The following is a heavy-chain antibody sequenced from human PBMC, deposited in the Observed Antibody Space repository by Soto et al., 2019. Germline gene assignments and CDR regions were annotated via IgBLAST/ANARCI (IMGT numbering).Heavy chain of an antibody. J-gene: IGHJ6*02. CDR3: AAGGGEVELRSPLLGMGV. Sequence: QAQLVESGGGVVQPGRSLRLSCAASGFTFSSYGLHWVRQAPGKGLEWVALIWYDGNYKFYADSVKGRFTISRDNSKNTVERQMNSLRAEDTAVYYCAAGGGEVELRSPLLGMGVWGQGTTVTVTS. V-gene: IGHV3-33*01. D-gene: IGHD1-7*01. CDR1: GFTFSSYG. CDR2: IWYDGNYK.